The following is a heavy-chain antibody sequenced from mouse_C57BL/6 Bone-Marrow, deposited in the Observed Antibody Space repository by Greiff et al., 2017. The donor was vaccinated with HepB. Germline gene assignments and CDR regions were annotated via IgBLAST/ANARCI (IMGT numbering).Heavy chain of an antibody. CDR1: GYTFTDYY. Sequence: VQLQQSGPELVKPGASVKISCKASGYTFTDYYINWVKQRPGQGLEWIGWIFPGSGSTYYNEKFKGKATLTVDKSSSTAYMLLSSLTSEDSAVYFCAKEKFYYGSSFAYWGQGTLVTVSA. CDR2: IFPGSGST. V-gene: IGHV1-75*01. D-gene: IGHD1-1*01. CDR3: AKEKFYYGSSFAY. J-gene: IGHJ3*01.